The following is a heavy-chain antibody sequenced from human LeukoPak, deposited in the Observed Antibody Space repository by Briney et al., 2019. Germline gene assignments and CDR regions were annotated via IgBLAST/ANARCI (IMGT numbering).Heavy chain of an antibody. V-gene: IGHV4-59*02. CDR2: IYYTGST. CDR3: ARSLRFLEWTSWFDP. Sequence: SSETLSLTCTVSGGSVSDYYWSWIRQSPGKGLEWIGYIYYTGSTSYNPSLRSRVTMSADTSKNQFSLKLSSVTAADTAVYYCARSLRFLEWTSWFDPWGQGTLVTVSS. J-gene: IGHJ5*02. CDR1: GGSVSDYY. D-gene: IGHD3-3*01.